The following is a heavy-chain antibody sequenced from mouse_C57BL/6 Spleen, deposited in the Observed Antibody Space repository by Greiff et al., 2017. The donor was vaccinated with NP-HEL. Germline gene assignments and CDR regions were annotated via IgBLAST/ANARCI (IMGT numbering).Heavy chain of an antibody. CDR1: GYTFTSYW. CDR2: IYPGNSDT. V-gene: IGHV1-5*01. D-gene: IGHD2-4*01. CDR3: TRLGYYDYDGNWFAY. J-gene: IGHJ3*01. Sequence: EVQLQQSGTVLARPGASVKMSCKTSGYTFTSYWMHWVKQRPGQGLEWIGAIYPGNSDTSYNQKFKGKAKLTAVTSASTAYMELSSLTNEDSAVYYCTRLGYYDYDGNWFAYWGQGTLVTVSA.